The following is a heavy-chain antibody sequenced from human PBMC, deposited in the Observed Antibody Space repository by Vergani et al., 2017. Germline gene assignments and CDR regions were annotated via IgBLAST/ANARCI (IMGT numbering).Heavy chain of an antibody. CDR2: IIPIRGIA. CDR1: GGTFSSYT. J-gene: IGHJ5*02. D-gene: IGHD1-26*01. V-gene: IGHV1-69*02. CDR3: ASAGPSGGWFDP. Sequence: QVQLVQSGAQVKKPGSSVKVSCKASGGTFSSYTISWVRQAPGQGLEWMGRIIPIRGIANYAQKFQGRVTITADKSTSTAYMELSSLRSEDTAVYYCASAGPSGGWFDPWGQGTLVTVSS.